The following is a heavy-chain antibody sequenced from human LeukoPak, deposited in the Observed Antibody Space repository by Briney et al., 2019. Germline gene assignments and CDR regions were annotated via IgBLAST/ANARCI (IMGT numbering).Heavy chain of an antibody. Sequence: ASVKVSCKASGYTFTSYYMHWVRQAPGQGLEWMGWINPNSGGTNYAQKFQGRVTMTRDTSISTAYMELSRLRSDDTAVYYCARDSVGGPGSSGYWGQGTLVTVSS. CDR2: INPNSGGT. V-gene: IGHV1-2*02. J-gene: IGHJ4*02. CDR1: GYTFTSYY. D-gene: IGHD6-13*01. CDR3: ARDSVGGPGSSGY.